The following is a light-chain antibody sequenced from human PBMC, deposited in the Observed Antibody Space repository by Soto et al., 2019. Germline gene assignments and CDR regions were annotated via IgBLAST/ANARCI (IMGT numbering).Light chain of an antibody. CDR2: NTN. Sequence: QTVVTQEPSLSVSPGGTVTLTCGLSSGSVSTSYYPSWYHQTPGQAPRTLIYNTNTRSFGVPDRFSGSILGNKAALTITGAQADDESDYYCVLYMGSGIWVFGGGTQLTVL. CDR3: VLYMGSGIWV. J-gene: IGLJ3*02. V-gene: IGLV8-61*01. CDR1: SGSVSTSYY.